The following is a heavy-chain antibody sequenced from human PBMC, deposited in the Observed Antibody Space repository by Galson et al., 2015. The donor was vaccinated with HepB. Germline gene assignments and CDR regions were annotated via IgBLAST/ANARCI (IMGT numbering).Heavy chain of an antibody. CDR1: GFTFRSYG. D-gene: IGHD2-15*01. J-gene: IGHJ4*02. CDR2: ISDDGSER. CDR3: ARVKDSYYFDY. Sequence: SLRLSCAASGFTFRSYGMHWVRQAPGKGLEWVAFISDDGSEREYVDSVKDRFTVSRDDSKNTLYLQLNRLRVEDTAVYYCARVKDSYYFDYWGQGTLVTVSS. V-gene: IGHV3-30*03.